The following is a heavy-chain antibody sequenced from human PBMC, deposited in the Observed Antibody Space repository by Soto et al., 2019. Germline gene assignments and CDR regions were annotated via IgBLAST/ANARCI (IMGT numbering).Heavy chain of an antibody. D-gene: IGHD3-3*02. V-gene: IGHV3-23*01. CDR2: ISGTSPST. CDR1: GFTFSAYA. CDR3: AIRIFGVDT. J-gene: IGHJ5*02. Sequence: HPVGSLRLSCAASGFTFSAYAMSWVRQAPGKGLEWVSAISGTSPSTYYADSVQGRFTISRDSSRKTLFLQMNTLRAEDTAVYFCAIRIFGVDTWGQGT.